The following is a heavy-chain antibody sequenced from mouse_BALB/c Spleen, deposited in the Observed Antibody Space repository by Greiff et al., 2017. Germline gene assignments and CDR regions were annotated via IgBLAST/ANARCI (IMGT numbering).Heavy chain of an antibody. CDR3: ARVRGPYYCYFDY. Sequence: EVKLVESGGGLVKPGGSLKLSCAASGFTFSSYAMSWVRQTPEKRLEWVASISSGGSTYYPDSVKGRFTISRDNARNILYLQMSSLRSEDTAMYYCARVRGPYYCYFDYWGQGTTLTVSS. CDR1: GFTFSSYA. D-gene: IGHD2-10*01. J-gene: IGHJ2*01. V-gene: IGHV5-6-5*01. CDR2: ISSGGST.